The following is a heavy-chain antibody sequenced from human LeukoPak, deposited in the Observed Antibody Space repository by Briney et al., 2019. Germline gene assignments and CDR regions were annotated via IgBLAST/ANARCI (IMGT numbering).Heavy chain of an antibody. Sequence: GGSLRLSCAASGFTFSSYAMSWVRQAPGKGLEWVSAISGSGGSTYYADSVKGRFTISRDNAENSLYLLLNSLRVEDTAVYYCARGSTLGSCTSSSCHNWFDPRGQGTLVTVSS. V-gene: IGHV3-23*01. CDR2: ISGSGGST. CDR3: ARGSTLGSCTSSSCHNWFDP. J-gene: IGHJ5*02. CDR1: GFTFSSYA. D-gene: IGHD2-2*01.